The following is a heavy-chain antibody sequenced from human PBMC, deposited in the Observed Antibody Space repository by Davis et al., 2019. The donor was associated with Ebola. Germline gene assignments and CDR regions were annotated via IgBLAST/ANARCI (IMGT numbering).Heavy chain of an antibody. CDR1: GGSFSGYY. V-gene: IGHV4-34*01. CDR2: INHSGST. D-gene: IGHD6-19*01. J-gene: IGHJ4*02. Sequence: MPSETLSLTCAVYGGSFSGYYWSWIRQPPGKGLEWIGEINHSGSTNYNPSLKSRVTISVDTSKNQFSLRLSSVTAADTAVYYCARDSSYRSDPRPIDYWGQGTLVTVSS. CDR3: ARDSSYRSDPRPIDY.